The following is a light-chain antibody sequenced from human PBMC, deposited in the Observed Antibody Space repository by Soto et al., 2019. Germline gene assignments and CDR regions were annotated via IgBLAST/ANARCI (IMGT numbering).Light chain of an antibody. J-gene: IGLJ2*01. CDR2: EVT. V-gene: IGLV2-14*01. Sequence: QSALTQPASVSGSPGQSITISCTGTSSDVGAYNYVSWYQHHPGKAPKLMIYEVTHRPSGVSNRFSGSKSGNTASLTISGLQTEDEADYYCSSYMTNTTVVFGGGTKVTVL. CDR3: SSYMTNTTVV. CDR1: SSDVGAYNY.